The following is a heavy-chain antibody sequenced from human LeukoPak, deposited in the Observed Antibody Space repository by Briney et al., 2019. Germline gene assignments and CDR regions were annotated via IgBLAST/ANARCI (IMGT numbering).Heavy chain of an antibody. V-gene: IGHV3-21*01. D-gene: IGHD1-26*01. CDR3: AKDGSGGAKNWFDP. CDR2: ISSSSSYI. Sequence: GGSLRLSGAASGFTYSSYSMNWVRQAPGKGLEWVSSISSSSSYIYYADSVKGRFTISRDNSKNTLYLQMNSLRAEDTAVYYCAKDGSGGAKNWFDPWGQGTLVTVSS. CDR1: GFTYSSYS. J-gene: IGHJ5*02.